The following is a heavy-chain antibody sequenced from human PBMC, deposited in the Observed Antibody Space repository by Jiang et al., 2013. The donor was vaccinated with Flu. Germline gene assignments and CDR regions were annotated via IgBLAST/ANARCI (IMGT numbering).Heavy chain of an antibody. CDR3: TTPPIAAAGRPYYFDY. CDR1: GFTFSNAW. V-gene: IGHV3-15*01. D-gene: IGHD6-13*01. Sequence: VQLLESGGGLVKPGGSLRLSCAASGFTFSNAWMSWVRQAPGKGLEWVGRIKSKTDGGTTDYAAPVKGRFTISRDDSKNTLYLQMNSLKTEDTAVYYCTTPPIAAAGRPYYFDYWGQGTLVTVSS. J-gene: IGHJ4*02. CDR2: IKSKTDGGTT.